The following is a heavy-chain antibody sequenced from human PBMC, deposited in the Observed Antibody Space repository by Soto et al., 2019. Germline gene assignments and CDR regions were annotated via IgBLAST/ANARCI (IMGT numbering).Heavy chain of an antibody. CDR2: MNPNSGNT. Sequence: QVQLVQSGAEVKKPGASVKVSCKASGYTFTSYDINWVRQATGQGLEWMGWMNPNSGNTGYAQKFQGRVTMTRNTPISTAYMERGSLGSEDTAVYYCARGRGGSGSYYNTGWFDPWGQGTLVTVSS. CDR3: ARGRGGSGSYYNTGWFDP. CDR1: GYTFTSYD. J-gene: IGHJ5*02. D-gene: IGHD3-10*01. V-gene: IGHV1-8*01.